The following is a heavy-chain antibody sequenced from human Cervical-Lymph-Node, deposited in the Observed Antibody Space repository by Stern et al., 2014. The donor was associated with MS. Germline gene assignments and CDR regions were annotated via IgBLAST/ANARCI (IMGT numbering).Heavy chain of an antibody. CDR2: VDPNSGGT. V-gene: IGHV1-8*01. J-gene: IGHJ3*01. CDR3: ARDSFNHKLKSDDGFDV. D-gene: IGHD2-15*01. Sequence: QVQLVQSGAEVKMPGASVQVSCKASGYTFTRFEISWVRQAAGQGLEWMGKVDPNSGGTQFAQKFQGRVTMTRDTSIGTVYMELISLTSEDTAVYYCARDSFNHKLKSDDGFDVWGQGTAVTVSS. CDR1: GYTFTRFE.